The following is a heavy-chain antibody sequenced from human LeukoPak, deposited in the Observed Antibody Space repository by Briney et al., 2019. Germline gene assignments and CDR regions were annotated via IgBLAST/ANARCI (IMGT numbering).Heavy chain of an antibody. CDR1: GGSISSSSYY. Sequence: PSETLSLTCTVSGGSISSSSYYWGWIRQPPGKGLEWIGSIYYSGSIYYNPSLKSRVTISVDTSKNQFSLRLKSVTAADTTVYYCARANTVIDAFDIWGQGTVVTVSS. D-gene: IGHD4-17*01. CDR2: IYYSGSI. CDR3: ARANTVIDAFDI. J-gene: IGHJ3*02. V-gene: IGHV4-39*01.